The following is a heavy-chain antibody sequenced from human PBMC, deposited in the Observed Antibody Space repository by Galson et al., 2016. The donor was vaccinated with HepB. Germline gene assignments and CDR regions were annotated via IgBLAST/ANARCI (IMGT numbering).Heavy chain of an antibody. CDR1: GFTFSSYG. J-gene: IGHJ4*02. CDR3: ARLQWELVDY. Sequence: SLRLSCAASGFTFSSYGMHWVRQAPGKGLEWVAVTWYDGSNKYYADSVKGRFTISRDNSKNTLYLQMSSLRVEDMAVYYCARLQWELVDYWGQGTLVTVSS. D-gene: IGHD1-26*01. CDR2: TWYDGSNK. V-gene: IGHV3-33*01.